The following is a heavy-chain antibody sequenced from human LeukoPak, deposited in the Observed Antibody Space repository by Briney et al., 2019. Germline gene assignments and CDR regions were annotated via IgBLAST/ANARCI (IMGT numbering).Heavy chain of an antibody. V-gene: IGHV3-7*01. CDR1: GFTFSSYW. D-gene: IGHD1-26*01. Sequence: HSGGSLRLSCAASGFTFSSYWMSWVRQAPGKGLEWVANIKQDGSEKYYVDSVKGRFTISRDNAKNSLYLQMNSLRAEDTAVYYCARDQGRRELPTGFYYWGQGTLVTVSS. CDR3: ARDQGRRELPTGFYY. J-gene: IGHJ4*02. CDR2: IKQDGSEK.